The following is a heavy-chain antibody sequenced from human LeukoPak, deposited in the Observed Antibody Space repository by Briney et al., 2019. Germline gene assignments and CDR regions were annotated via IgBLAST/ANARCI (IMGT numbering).Heavy chain of an antibody. CDR3: ARPTGNAFDI. CDR2: ISSTGGTI. V-gene: IGHV3-48*03. D-gene: IGHD1-1*01. J-gene: IGHJ3*02. Sequence: GGSLRLSCAASGFTFSSYEMNWVRQAPGKGLEWVSYISSTGGTIYYADSVKGRFTISRDNAKNSLYLQMNSLRAEDTAVYYCARPTGNAFDIWGQGTVVTVSS. CDR1: GFTFSSYE.